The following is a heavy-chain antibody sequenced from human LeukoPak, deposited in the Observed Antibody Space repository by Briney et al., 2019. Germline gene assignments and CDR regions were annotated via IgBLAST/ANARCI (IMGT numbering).Heavy chain of an antibody. CDR3: AKLALWFGEYPNWFDP. V-gene: IGHV3-23*01. CDR1: GFTVSSNY. Sequence: GGSPRLSCAASGFTVSSNYMSWVRQAPGKGLEWVSAISGSGGSTYYADSVKGRFTISRDNSKNTLYLQMNSLRADDTAVYYCAKLALWFGEYPNWFDPWGQGTLVTVSS. J-gene: IGHJ5*02. CDR2: ISGSGGST. D-gene: IGHD3-10*01.